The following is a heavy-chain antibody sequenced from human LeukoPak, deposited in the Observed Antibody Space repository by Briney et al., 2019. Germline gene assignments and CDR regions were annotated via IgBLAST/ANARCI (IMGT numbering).Heavy chain of an antibody. CDR3: AKDSVFVDIMATIGRMYDY. CDR1: GFTVSSNY. V-gene: IGHV3-23*01. D-gene: IGHD5-12*01. CDR2: ISGSGGST. J-gene: IGHJ4*02. Sequence: PGGSLRLSCAASGFTVSSNYMSWVRQAPGKGLEWVSAISGSGGSTYYADSVKGRFTISRDNSKNTLYLQMNSLRAEDTAVYYCAKDSVFVDIMATIGRMYDYWGQGTLVTVSS.